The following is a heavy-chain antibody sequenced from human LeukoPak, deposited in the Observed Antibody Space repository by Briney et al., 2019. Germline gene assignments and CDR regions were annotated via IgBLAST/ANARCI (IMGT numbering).Heavy chain of an antibody. CDR2: IYYSGST. D-gene: IGHD3-22*01. V-gene: IGHV4-39*01. CDR3: ARHAGSYYTYNFDY. CDR1: GGSIRSSSYY. J-gene: IGHJ4*02. Sequence: PSETLSLTCTVSGGSIRSSSYYWGWLRQPPGKGLEWIGSIYYSGSTNYKPSLRSRVTISVYTSKNQFSLKLSSVTAADTAVYYCARHAGSYYTYNFDYWGQGTLVTVSS.